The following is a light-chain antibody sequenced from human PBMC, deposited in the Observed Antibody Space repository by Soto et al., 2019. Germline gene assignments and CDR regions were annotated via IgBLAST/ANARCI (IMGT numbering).Light chain of an antibody. Sequence: DIQMTQSPSTLSASVGDGVTITCRASQTIDNWLAWYQQKPGKAPHLLIYGASVLESGVPSRFSGSGFGTEFTLTIRSLQPDDFAIYYCQQYSSFPRTFGQGTKVEV. CDR3: QQYSSFPRT. CDR2: GAS. J-gene: IGKJ1*01. CDR1: QTIDNW. V-gene: IGKV1-5*01.